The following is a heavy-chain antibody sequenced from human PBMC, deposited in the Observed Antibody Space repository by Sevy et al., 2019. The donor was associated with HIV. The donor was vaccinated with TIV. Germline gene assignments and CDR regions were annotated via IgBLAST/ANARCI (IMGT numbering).Heavy chain of an antibody. CDR2: IYPGDTDT. CDR1: GYSFTSYW. V-gene: IGHV5-51*01. D-gene: IGHD6-19*01. Sequence: GESLKISCKGSGYSFTSYWIGWVRQIPGKGLEWMGIIYPGDTDTRHSPSFQGQVTISADKSISTAYLQWSSLKASDTAMYYCATGQVAALRGVFDIWGQGTMVTVSS. CDR3: ATGQVAALRGVFDI. J-gene: IGHJ3*02.